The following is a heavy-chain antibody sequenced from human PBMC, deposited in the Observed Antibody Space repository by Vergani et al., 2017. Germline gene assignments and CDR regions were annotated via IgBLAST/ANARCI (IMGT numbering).Heavy chain of an antibody. CDR1: GGTFSSYA. CDR2: IIPIFGTA. D-gene: IGHD2-2*02. J-gene: IGHJ5*02. CDR3: ARVGVDIVVVPAAIRGWFDP. V-gene: IGHV1-69*01. Sequence: QVQLVQSGAEVKKPGSSVKVSCKASGGTFSSYAISWVRQAPGQGLEWMGGIIPIFGTANYAQKFQGRVTITADESTSTAYMELSSLRSEDTAVYYCARVGVDIVVVPAAIRGWFDPGGQGTLVTVSS.